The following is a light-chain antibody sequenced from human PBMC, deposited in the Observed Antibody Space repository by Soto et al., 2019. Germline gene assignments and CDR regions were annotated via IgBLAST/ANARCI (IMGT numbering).Light chain of an antibody. Sequence: QSALTQPASVSGSPGRSITISCTGTSSDIGAYNYVSWYQQHPGKAPKLLIYEVSDRPPGISDRFSGSKSGNTASLTISRLQSEDEADYYCNSYTAFNTRVFGTGTKLTVL. CDR1: SSDIGAYNY. V-gene: IGLV2-14*01. CDR3: NSYTAFNTRV. J-gene: IGLJ1*01. CDR2: EVS.